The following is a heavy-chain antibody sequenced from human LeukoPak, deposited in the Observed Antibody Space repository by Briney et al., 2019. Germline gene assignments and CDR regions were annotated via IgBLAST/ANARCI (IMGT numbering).Heavy chain of an antibody. D-gene: IGHD2-15*01. J-gene: IGHJ4*02. CDR1: GYTFTSYA. CDR2: INAGNGNT. V-gene: IGHV1-3*01. CDR3: ARGDRGTYYDF. Sequence: ASVKVSCKASGYTFTSYAMHWVREAPGQRLEWMGWINAGNGNTKYSQKFQGRVTITRDTSASTAYMELSSLRSEDTAVYYCARGDRGTYYDFWGQGTLVTVSS.